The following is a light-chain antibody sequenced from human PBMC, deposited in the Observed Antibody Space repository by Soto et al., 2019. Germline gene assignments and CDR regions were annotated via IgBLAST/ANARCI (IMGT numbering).Light chain of an antibody. CDR2: DDN. CDR1: SSNIGVNP. J-gene: IGLJ1*01. Sequence: QSVLTQPPSLSAAPGQKVTISCSRSSSNIGVNPVSWYQQLPGTAPKLLIYDDNKRPSGIPDRFSGSKSGTSATLGITGFQTGDEADYYCGSWDSSLSAYVFGTGTKVTVL. V-gene: IGLV1-51*01. CDR3: GSWDSSLSAYV.